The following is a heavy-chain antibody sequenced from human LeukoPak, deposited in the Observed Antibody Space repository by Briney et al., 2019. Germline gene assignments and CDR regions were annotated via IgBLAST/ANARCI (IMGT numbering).Heavy chain of an antibody. CDR1: GFTFSSYS. Sequence: GGSLRLSCAASGFTFSSYSMNWVRQAPGKGLEWVSSISSSSSYIYYADSVKGRFTISRDNAKNSLYLQMNSLRAEDTAVYYCARGPFAPPNWFDPWGQGTLVTVSS. J-gene: IGHJ5*02. CDR3: ARGPFAPPNWFDP. D-gene: IGHD3-16*01. CDR2: ISSSSSYI. V-gene: IGHV3-21*01.